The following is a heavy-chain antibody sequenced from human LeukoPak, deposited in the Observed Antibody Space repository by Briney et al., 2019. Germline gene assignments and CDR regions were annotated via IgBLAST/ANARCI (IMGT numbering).Heavy chain of an antibody. Sequence: GGSLRLSCAASGFTFSSYGMSWVRQAPGKGLGWVSAISGSGGSTYYADSVKGRFTISRDNSKNTLYLQMNSLRAEDTAVYHCAKRSIVGATRTAFDIWGQGTMVTVSS. D-gene: IGHD1-26*01. CDR3: AKRSIVGATRTAFDI. CDR2: ISGSGGST. CDR1: GFTFSSYG. J-gene: IGHJ3*02. V-gene: IGHV3-23*01.